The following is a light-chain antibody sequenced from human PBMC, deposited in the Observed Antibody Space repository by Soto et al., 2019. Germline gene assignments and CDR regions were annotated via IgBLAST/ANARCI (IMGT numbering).Light chain of an antibody. CDR3: QQYDNLPLT. CDR2: AAS. Sequence: AIRMTQSPSSLSASTGDRVTIPCRASQDIGTYLAWYQQKPGKAPKLLIYAASSLQSGVPSRFSGSGSGTDFTLTISWLQSEDFATYYCQQYDNLPLTFGGGTKVDIK. CDR1: QDIGTY. J-gene: IGKJ4*01. V-gene: IGKV1-8*01.